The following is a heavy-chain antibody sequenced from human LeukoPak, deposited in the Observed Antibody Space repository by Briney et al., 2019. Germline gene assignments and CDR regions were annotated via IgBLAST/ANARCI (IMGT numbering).Heavy chain of an antibody. CDR1: GGSFSGYY. CDR3: AREAIFGATYYFDY. V-gene: IGHV4-34*01. J-gene: IGHJ4*02. CDR2: INHSGST. D-gene: IGHD3-3*01. Sequence: PSETLSLTCAVYGGSFSGYYWSWIRQPPGKGLEWIGEINHSGSTNYNPSLKSRVTISVDTSKNQFSLKLSSVTAADTAVYYCAREAIFGATYYFDYWGQGTLVTVSS.